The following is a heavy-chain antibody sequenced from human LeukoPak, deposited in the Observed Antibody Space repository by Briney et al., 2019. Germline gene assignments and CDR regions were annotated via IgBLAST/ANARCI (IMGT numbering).Heavy chain of an antibody. J-gene: IGHJ4*02. CDR1: GFTFSSYA. CDR2: ISGSGGST. V-gene: IGHV3-23*01. Sequence: GASLRLSCAASGFTFSSYAMSWVRQAPGKGPEWVSAISGSGGSTYYADSVKGRFTISRDNSKNTLYLQMNRLRAEDTAVYYCAKGQKVEYYFDYWGQGTLVTVSS. CDR3: AKGQKVEYYFDY.